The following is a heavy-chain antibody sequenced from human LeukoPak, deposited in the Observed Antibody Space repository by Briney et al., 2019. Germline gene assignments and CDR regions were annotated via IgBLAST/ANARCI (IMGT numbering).Heavy chain of an antibody. Sequence: SETLSLTCTVSGSSISSSSYYWGRIRQPPGKGLEWIGYIYYSGSAYYNPSLKSRVTISVDTSENQFSLKLSSVTAADTAVYYCARVNYGSATKEDYWGQGTLVTVSS. V-gene: IGHV4-31*03. CDR2: IYYSGSA. J-gene: IGHJ4*02. D-gene: IGHD3-10*01. CDR3: ARVNYGSATKEDY. CDR1: GSSISSSSYY.